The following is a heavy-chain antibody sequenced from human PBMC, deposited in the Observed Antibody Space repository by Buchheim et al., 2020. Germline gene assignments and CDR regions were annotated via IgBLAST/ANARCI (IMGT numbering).Heavy chain of an antibody. Sequence: QVQLVQSGAEVKKPGASVKVSCKASGYTFTSYYMHWVRQAPGQGLEWMGIINPSGGSTSYAQKFQGRVTMTRDTSTSTAYMELSSLRSEDTAVYYCARDSSDFWSGYSPSYGMDVWGQGTT. D-gene: IGHD3-3*01. J-gene: IGHJ6*02. V-gene: IGHV1-46*01. CDR3: ARDSSDFWSGYSPSYGMDV. CDR1: GYTFTSYY. CDR2: INPSGGST.